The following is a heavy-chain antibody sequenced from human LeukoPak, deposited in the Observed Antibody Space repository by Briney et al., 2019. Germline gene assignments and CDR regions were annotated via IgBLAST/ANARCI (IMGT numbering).Heavy chain of an antibody. CDR1: GYSFTTYW. J-gene: IGHJ4*02. CDR2: IYPGDSDT. Sequence: GESLKISCKASGYSFTTYWIGWVRQMPGKGLEWMGIIYPGDSDTRYSPSFQGQVTISADKSISTAYLQWSSLKASDTAMYYCASPGRYDFWSGYYSYWGQGTLVTVSS. V-gene: IGHV5-51*01. D-gene: IGHD3-3*01. CDR3: ASPGRYDFWSGYYSY.